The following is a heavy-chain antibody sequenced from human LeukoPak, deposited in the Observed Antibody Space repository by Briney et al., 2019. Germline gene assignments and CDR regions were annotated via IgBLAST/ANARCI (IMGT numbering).Heavy chain of an antibody. CDR2: IYYSGST. CDR3: ARGDSSNPYNYYYYGMDV. Sequence: SETLSLTCTVSGGSISSYYWSWIRQPPGKGLEWIGYIYYSGSTNYSPSLKSRVTISVDTSKNQFSLKLSSVTAADTAVYYCARGDSSNPYNYYYYGMDVWGQGTTVTVSS. D-gene: IGHD6-13*01. CDR1: GGSISSYY. J-gene: IGHJ6*02. V-gene: IGHV4-59*01.